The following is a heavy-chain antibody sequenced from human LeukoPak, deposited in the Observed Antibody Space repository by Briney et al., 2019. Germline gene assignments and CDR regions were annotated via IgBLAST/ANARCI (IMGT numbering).Heavy chain of an antibody. CDR2: INPSGGST. CDR3: AREGFPPKISDFWSGLGPYYYYGMDV. Sequence: VASVKVSCKASGYTFTSYYMHWVRQAPGQGLEWMGIINPSGGSTSYTQKFQGRVTMTRDTSTSTVYMELSSLRSEDTAVYYCAREGFPPKISDFWSGLGPYYYYGMDVWAKGPRSPSP. V-gene: IGHV1-46*01. CDR1: GYTFTSYY. D-gene: IGHD3-3*01. J-gene: IGHJ6*02.